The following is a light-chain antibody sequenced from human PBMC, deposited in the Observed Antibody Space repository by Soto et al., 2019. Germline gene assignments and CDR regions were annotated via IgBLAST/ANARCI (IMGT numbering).Light chain of an antibody. CDR1: HSVSRTY. J-gene: IGKJ5*01. V-gene: IGKV3-20*01. Sequence: IVLTHSPGPLSLSPGASATLSCRASHSVSRTYLAWYQQKPGQAPRLLIYGASDRATGTPDRFSGSGSGTDFTLTISRLEPEDSAVYYCQQFDDSVTFGQGTRLEIK. CDR2: GAS. CDR3: QQFDDSVT.